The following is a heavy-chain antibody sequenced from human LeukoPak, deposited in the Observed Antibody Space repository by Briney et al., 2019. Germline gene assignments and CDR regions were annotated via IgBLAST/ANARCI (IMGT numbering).Heavy chain of an antibody. CDR3: AKDSGNYGDAPGDY. V-gene: IGHV3-23*01. J-gene: IGHJ4*02. Sequence: GGSLRLSCAASGFTFSSYAMSWVRQAPGKGLEWVSAISGSGGSTYYADSVKGRFTISRDNSKNTLYLQMNSLRAEDTAVYYCAKDSGNYGDAPGDYWGQGTLVTVSS. CDR2: ISGSGGST. D-gene: IGHD4-17*01. CDR1: GFTFSSYA.